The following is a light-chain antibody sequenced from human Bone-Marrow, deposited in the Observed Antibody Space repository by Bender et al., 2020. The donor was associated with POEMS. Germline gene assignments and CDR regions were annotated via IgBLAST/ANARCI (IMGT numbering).Light chain of an antibody. V-gene: IGLV1-40*01. CDR1: SSNIGAGYD. CDR2: GDN. J-gene: IGLJ2*01. Sequence: QSVLTQPPSVSGAPGQRVTISCTGSSSNIGAGYDVHWYQQLPGRAPKLLISGDNNRPSGVPDRFSASTSGTSASLAITGLQTEDEAEYYCCSYAGRGTFVFGGGTKLTVL. CDR3: CSYAGRGTFV.